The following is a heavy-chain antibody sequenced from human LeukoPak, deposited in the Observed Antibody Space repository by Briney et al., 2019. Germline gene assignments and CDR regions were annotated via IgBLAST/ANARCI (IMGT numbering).Heavy chain of an antibody. J-gene: IGHJ4*02. V-gene: IGHV4-4*07. CDR2: IYTSGSS. Sequence: PSETLSLTCTVSGSFTSSYYWSWIRQPAGKGLEWIGHIYTSGSSNHNPSLKNRVTMSLDTSKNQFSLKLNSVTAADTAVYYCANSRGLTHYFDYWGQGTLVTVSS. CDR1: GSFTSSYY. CDR3: ANSRGLTHYFDY. D-gene: IGHD3-10*01.